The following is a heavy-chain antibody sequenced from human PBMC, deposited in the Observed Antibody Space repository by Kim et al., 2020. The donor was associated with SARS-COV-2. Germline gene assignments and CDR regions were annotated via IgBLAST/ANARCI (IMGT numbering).Heavy chain of an antibody. CDR3: ARDASGRPYNYGVDV. CDR2: ISYGGST. J-gene: IGHJ6*01. CDR1: GGSVSSRSYY. D-gene: IGHD3-10*01. V-gene: IGHV4-61*01. Sequence: SETLSLTCTVSGGSVSSRSYYWNWIRQPPGKGLQWIGYISYGGSTNSNPSLKSRVTISLDTSTNQFSPKLTSVTGADTAVYYCARDASGRPYNYGVDVWG.